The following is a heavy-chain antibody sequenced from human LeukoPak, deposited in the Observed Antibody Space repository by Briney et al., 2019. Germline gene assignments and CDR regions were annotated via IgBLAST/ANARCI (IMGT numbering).Heavy chain of an antibody. Sequence: SESLCLTRAVTGGSISSDYWRWIREPPGKGLEWIGYIYYSGSTNYNPSLKSRVTISVDTSKNQFSLKLSSVTAADTAVYYCARGLLYYDSSGYTAFDIWGQGTMVTVSS. D-gene: IGHD3-22*01. CDR3: ARGLLYYDSSGYTAFDI. J-gene: IGHJ3*02. CDR1: GGSISSDY. V-gene: IGHV4-59*01. CDR2: IYYSGST.